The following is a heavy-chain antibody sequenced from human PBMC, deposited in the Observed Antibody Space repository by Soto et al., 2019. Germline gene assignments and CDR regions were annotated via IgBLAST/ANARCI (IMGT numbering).Heavy chain of an antibody. CDR1: GGSFSGYY. CDR2: INHSGST. D-gene: IGHD2-2*01. Sequence: PSETLSLTCAVYGGSFSGYYWSWIRQPPGKGLEWIGEINHSGSTNYNPSLKSRVTISVDTSKNQFSLKLSSVTAADTAVYYCARGRDHPDIVVVPAAKTNPYYFDYWGQGTLVTVSS. CDR3: ARGRDHPDIVVVPAAKTNPYYFDY. J-gene: IGHJ4*02. V-gene: IGHV4-34*01.